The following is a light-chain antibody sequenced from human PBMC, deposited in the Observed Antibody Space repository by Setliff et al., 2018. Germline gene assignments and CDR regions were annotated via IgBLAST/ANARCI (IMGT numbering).Light chain of an antibody. CDR1: QSVSSNS. V-gene: IGKV3-20*01. J-gene: IGKJ3*01. CDR3: QHYGGSPLFT. Sequence: EIVLTQSPGTLSLSPGDRVTLSCRASQSVSSNSVAWYQQKPGQAPRLLIYGASNRATGIPDRFSGSESGTDFTLTISRLEPEDFAVYYCQHYGGSPLFTFGPGTKVDIK. CDR2: GAS.